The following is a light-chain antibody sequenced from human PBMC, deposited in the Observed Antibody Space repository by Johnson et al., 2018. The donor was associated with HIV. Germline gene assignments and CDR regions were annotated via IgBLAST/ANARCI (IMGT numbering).Light chain of an antibody. V-gene: IGLV1-51*02. CDR1: SSNIGNNY. CDR2: ENN. Sequence: QSILTQPPSVSAAPGQKVTISCSGSSSNIGNNYVSWYQHLPGTAPKLLIYENNKRPSGIPDRFSGSKSGTSATLGITGLQTGDEADYYCGTWDSSLSVGSYVFYVCGTGTKVTVL. CDR3: GTWDSSLSVGSYVFYV. J-gene: IGLJ1*01.